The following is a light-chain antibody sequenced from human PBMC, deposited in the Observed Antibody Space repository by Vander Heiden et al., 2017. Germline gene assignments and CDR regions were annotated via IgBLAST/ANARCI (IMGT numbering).Light chain of an antibody. J-gene: IGKJ5*01. CDR3: QQYAGAPIT. Sequence: EIVLTQSPGTLSLSPGERATLSCRASQSVTSNYLAWCQPRPGQAPRLLIYGASIRATGIPDRFSGSGSGTDFTLTISRLEPDDFAVYYCQQYAGAPITFGQGTRLEIK. CDR2: GAS. V-gene: IGKV3-20*01. CDR1: QSVTSNY.